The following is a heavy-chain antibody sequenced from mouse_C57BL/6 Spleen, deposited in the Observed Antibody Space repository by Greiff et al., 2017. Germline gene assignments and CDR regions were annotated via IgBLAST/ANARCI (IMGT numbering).Heavy chain of an antibody. Sequence: VQLQQPGAELVMPGASVKLSCKASGYTFTSYWMHWVKQRPGQGLEWIGEIDPSDSYPNYNQKFKGKSTLTVDKSSSTAYMQLSSLTSEDSAVYYCARGTGTFDYWGQGTTLTVSS. CDR2: IDPSDSYP. V-gene: IGHV1-69*01. D-gene: IGHD4-1*01. J-gene: IGHJ2*01. CDR3: ARGTGTFDY. CDR1: GYTFTSYW.